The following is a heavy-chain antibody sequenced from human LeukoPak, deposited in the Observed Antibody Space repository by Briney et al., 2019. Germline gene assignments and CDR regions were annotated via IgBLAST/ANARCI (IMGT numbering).Heavy chain of an antibody. J-gene: IGHJ6*04. CDR2: IIPIFGTA. V-gene: IGHV1-69*05. Sequence: ASVKVSCKASGGTFSSYAISWVRQAPGQGLEWMGGIIPIFGTADYAQKFQGRVTITTDESTSTAYMELSSLRSEDTAVYYCARGRSMTMDVWGKGTTVTVSS. CDR3: ARGRSMTMDV. D-gene: IGHD2/OR15-2a*01. CDR1: GGTFSSYA.